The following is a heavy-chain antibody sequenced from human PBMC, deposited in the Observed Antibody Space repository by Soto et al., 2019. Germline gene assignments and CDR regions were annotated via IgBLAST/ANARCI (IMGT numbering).Heavy chain of an antibody. Sequence: SGTLSLTCPVSGVSISSYYWSWIRQPAGKGLEWIGRIYTSGSTNYNPSLKSRVTMSVDTSKNQFTLKLSSVTAADTAVYYCARDLPLRNWFDPWGQGTLGNGSS. V-gene: IGHV4-4*07. CDR1: GVSISSYY. J-gene: IGHJ5*02. CDR2: IYTSGST. CDR3: ARDLPLRNWFDP.